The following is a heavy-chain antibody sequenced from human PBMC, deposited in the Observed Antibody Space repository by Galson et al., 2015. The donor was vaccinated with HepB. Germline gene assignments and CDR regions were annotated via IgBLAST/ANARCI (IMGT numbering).Heavy chain of an antibody. Sequence: SLRLSCAASGFTFSYYDMHWVRQAPGKGLEWVAFISYDGSKKYYGDSVKDRFTISRDNSKNTLYLQMSSLRAEDTAVYHCAKDLNGGSSPGELDSWGQGTLVIVSS. CDR3: AKDLNGGSSPGELDS. D-gene: IGHD2-8*01. CDR2: ISYDGSKK. CDR1: GFTFSYYD. J-gene: IGHJ4*02. V-gene: IGHV3-30*18.